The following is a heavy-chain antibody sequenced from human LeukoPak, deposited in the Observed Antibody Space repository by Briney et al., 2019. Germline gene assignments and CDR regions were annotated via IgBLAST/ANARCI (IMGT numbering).Heavy chain of an antibody. CDR3: PKEVYVPSLAY. CDR1: GFTFSSYG. J-gene: IGHJ4*02. Sequence: GGSLRLSCAASGFTFSSYGMHWVRQAPGKGLGWVAVISYDGSNKYYADSVKGRFTISRDNSKNRRYLQMNSLRAEETAVYYCPKEVYVPSLAYWSQGTLVTASS. D-gene: IGHD1-14*01. CDR2: ISYDGSNK. V-gene: IGHV3-30*18.